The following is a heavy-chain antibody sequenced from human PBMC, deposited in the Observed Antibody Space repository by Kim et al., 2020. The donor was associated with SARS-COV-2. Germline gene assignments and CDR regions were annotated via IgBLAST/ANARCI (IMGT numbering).Heavy chain of an antibody. CDR1: GGSISSSSYY. CDR3: ARDVQQQLNWFDP. D-gene: IGHD6-13*01. J-gene: IGHJ5*02. V-gene: IGHV4-39*07. Sequence: SETLSLTCTVSGGSISSSSYYWGWIRQPPGKGLEWIGSIYYSGSTYYNPSLKSRVTISVDTSKNQFSLKLSSVTAADTAVYYCARDVQQQLNWFDPWGQG. CDR2: IYYSGST.